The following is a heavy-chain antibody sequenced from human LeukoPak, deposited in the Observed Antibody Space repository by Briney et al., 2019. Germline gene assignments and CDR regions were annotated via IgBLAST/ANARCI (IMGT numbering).Heavy chain of an antibody. V-gene: IGHV1-2*02. D-gene: IGHD6-19*01. J-gene: IGHJ4*02. Sequence: PGASVKVSCKASGYTFTDYYTHWVRQAPGQGLEWMGWINPHSGGTSYAQKFQGRVTMTRDTSISTAYMVLTRLTSDDTGVYYCARGPQYGSDWNFRRVIDYWGQGTLVTVSS. CDR3: ARGPQYGSDWNFRRVIDY. CDR1: GYTFTDYY. CDR2: INPHSGGT.